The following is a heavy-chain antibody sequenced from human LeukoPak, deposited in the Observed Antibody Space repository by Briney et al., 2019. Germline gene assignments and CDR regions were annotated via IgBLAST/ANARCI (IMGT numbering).Heavy chain of an antibody. CDR1: GYTFTSYG. Sequence: GASVKVSCKASGYTFTSYGISWVRQAPGQGLEWMGWISAYNGNTNYAQKLQGRVTMTTDTSTSTAYMELRSLRSEDTAVYYCARAGYDYYYGMDVWGQGTTVTVSS. J-gene: IGHJ6*02. V-gene: IGHV1-18*01. CDR2: ISAYNGNT. CDR3: ARAGYDYYYGMDV.